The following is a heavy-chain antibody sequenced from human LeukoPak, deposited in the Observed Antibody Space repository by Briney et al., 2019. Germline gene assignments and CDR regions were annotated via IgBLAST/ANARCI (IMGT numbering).Heavy chain of an antibody. Sequence: TSETLSLTCSVYGGSFSGYYWSWIRQPPGKGLEWIGEINHSGSTNYNPSLKSRVTISVDTSKNQFSLKLSSVTAADTAVYYCARSRYLYYFDYWGQGTLVTVSS. D-gene: IGHD2-2*02. CDR2: INHSGST. J-gene: IGHJ4*02. CDR1: GGSFSGYY. V-gene: IGHV4-34*01. CDR3: ARSRYLYYFDY.